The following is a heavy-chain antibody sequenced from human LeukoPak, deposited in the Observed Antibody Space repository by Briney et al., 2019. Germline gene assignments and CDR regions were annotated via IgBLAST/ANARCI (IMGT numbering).Heavy chain of an antibody. J-gene: IGHJ2*01. CDR3: ARKLVVVAAAIPRWYFDL. D-gene: IGHD2-2*02. CDR1: GYSFTSYW. Sequence: GESLKISCKGSGYSFTSYWIGWVHQMPGKGLEWMGIIYPGDSDTRYSPSFQGQVTISADKSISTAYLQWSSLKASDTAMYYCARKLVVVAAAIPRWYFDLWGRGTLVTVSS. CDR2: IYPGDSDT. V-gene: IGHV5-51*07.